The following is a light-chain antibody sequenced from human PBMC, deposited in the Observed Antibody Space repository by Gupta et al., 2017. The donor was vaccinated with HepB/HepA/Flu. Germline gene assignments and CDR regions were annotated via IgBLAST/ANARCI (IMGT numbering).Light chain of an antibody. Sequence: IVLTQSPATLSSSPVDRATPSCRASQSVSKYLAGYQQKPVQAPRLLIDEISNRATGIPARFSGSGSGTDFTLTISTLEPEDFAVYFCQQCSSWPHTFGHGTKVDIK. CDR2: EIS. CDR3: QQCSSWPHT. J-gene: IGKJ3*01. V-gene: IGKV3-11*01. CDR1: QSVSKY.